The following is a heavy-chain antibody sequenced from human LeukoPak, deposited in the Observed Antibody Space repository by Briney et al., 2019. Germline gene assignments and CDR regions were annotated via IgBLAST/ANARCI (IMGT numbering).Heavy chain of an antibody. J-gene: IGHJ4*02. Sequence: GGSLRLSCAASGFTVSDNYMYWVRQAPGKGLEWVGVISDDGRRKDYADSVKGRFTISRDNSKDTLYLQMNSLRAEDTAVYYCAKRPSDYGDYVSYFDYWGQGTLVTVSS. CDR1: GFTVSDNY. CDR2: ISDDGRRK. V-gene: IGHV3-30*18. CDR3: AKRPSDYGDYVSYFDY. D-gene: IGHD4-17*01.